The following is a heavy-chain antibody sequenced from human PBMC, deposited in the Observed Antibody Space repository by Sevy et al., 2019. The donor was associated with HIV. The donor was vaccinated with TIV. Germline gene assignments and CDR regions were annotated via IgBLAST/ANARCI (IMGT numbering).Heavy chain of an antibody. J-gene: IGHJ4*02. D-gene: IGHD3-10*01. Sequence: ASVKVSCKISGYTLREFPIHWVRQAPEKGLEWMGGFDENGEALYAQKFQGRVTLTEDTSIDTAYMELGSLRSEDSAMYYCATDIIVGRAYWGQGTRVTVSS. V-gene: IGHV1-24*01. CDR3: ATDIIVGRAY. CDR2: FDENGEA. CDR1: GYTLREFP.